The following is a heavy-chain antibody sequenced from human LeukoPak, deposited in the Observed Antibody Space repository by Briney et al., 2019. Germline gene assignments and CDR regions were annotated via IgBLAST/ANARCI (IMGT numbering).Heavy chain of an antibody. CDR2: INHSGST. D-gene: IGHD4-11*01. Sequence: SETLSLTCAVYGGSFSGYYWNWTRQPPGKGLEWIGEINHSGSTNYNPSLKSRVTISVDTSKNQFSLKLSSVTAADTAVYYCARSFRKNTVTTRFWFDPWGQGTLVTVSS. V-gene: IGHV4-34*01. CDR1: GGSFSGYY. J-gene: IGHJ5*02. CDR3: ARSFRKNTVTTRFWFDP.